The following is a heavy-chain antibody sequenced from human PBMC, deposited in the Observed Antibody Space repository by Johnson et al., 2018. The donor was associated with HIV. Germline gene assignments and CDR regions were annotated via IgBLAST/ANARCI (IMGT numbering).Heavy chain of an antibody. V-gene: IGHV3-53*01. Sequence: VQLVESGGGLIQPGGSLRLSCAASGFTVSSNYMSWVRQAPGKGLEWVSVIYSGGSPYYADSVKGRFTISRDNSKNTLYLQMNSLRAEDTAVYYCAISAEDYYDSSAVPMDAFDIWGQGTMGTVSS. CDR3: AISAEDYYDSSAVPMDAFDI. J-gene: IGHJ3*02. CDR2: IYSGGSP. CDR1: GFTVSSNY. D-gene: IGHD3-22*01.